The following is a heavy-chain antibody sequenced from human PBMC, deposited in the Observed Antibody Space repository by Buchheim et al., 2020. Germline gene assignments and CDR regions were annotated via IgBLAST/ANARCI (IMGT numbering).Heavy chain of an antibody. CDR1: GFTFSSYA. J-gene: IGHJ6*02. CDR3: ARDRLDFWSGYYGDYYYYGMDV. CDR2: ISYDGSNK. D-gene: IGHD3-3*01. V-gene: IGHV3-30-3*01. Sequence: QVQLVESGGGVVQPGRSLRLSCAASGFTFSSYAMHWVRQAPGKGLEWVAVISYDGSNKYYADSVKGRFTISRDNSKNTLYLQMNSLRAEDTAVYYCARDRLDFWSGYYGDYYYYGMDVWGQGTT.